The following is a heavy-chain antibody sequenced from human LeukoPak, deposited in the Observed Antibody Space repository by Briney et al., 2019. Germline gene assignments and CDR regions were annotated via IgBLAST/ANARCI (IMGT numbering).Heavy chain of an antibody. J-gene: IGHJ3*02. Sequence: EASVKVSCKVSGCTLTELSMHWVRQAPGKGLEWMGGFDPEDGETIYAQKFQGRVTMTEDTSTDTAYMELSSLRSEDTAVYYCATDMPLRFLEWLGAFDIWGQGTMVTVSS. CDR2: FDPEDGET. CDR1: GCTLTELS. CDR3: ATDMPLRFLEWLGAFDI. D-gene: IGHD3-3*01. V-gene: IGHV1-24*01.